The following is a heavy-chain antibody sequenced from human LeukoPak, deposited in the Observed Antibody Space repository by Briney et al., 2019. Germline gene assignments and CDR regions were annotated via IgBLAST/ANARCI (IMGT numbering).Heavy chain of an antibody. CDR2: IYGGGST. Sequence: QTGGSLRLSCAASGFTVSSNFMAWVRQAPGKGLEWVSVIYGGGSTFYADSVKGRSTISRDNSQNTMYLQMNGLRAEDTAVYYCARSSLVVVNHYYGMDVWGQGTTVTVSS. CDR3: ARSSLVVVNHYYGMDV. J-gene: IGHJ6*02. V-gene: IGHV3-66*01. CDR1: GFTVSSNF. D-gene: IGHD3-22*01.